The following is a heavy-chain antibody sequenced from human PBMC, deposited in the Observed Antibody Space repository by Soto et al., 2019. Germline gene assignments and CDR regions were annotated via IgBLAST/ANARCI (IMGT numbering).Heavy chain of an antibody. CDR3: ARGGRQDSNGYYLPFSGMDV. J-gene: IGHJ6*02. Sequence: ASVKVSCKASGYTFTSYGISWVRQAPGQGLEWMGWISAYNGNTNYAQKLQGRVTMTTDTSTSTAYTELRSLRSDDTAVYYCARGGRQDSNGYYLPFSGMDVWGQGTTVTVSS. CDR2: ISAYNGNT. D-gene: IGHD3-22*01. CDR1: GYTFTSYG. V-gene: IGHV1-18*01.